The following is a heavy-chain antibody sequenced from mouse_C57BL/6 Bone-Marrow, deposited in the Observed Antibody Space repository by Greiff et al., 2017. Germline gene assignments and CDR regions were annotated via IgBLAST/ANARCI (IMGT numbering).Heavy chain of an antibody. CDR2: IYPGNSDT. D-gene: IGHD4-1*01. Sequence: VQLQQSGTVLARPGASVKMSCKTSGYTFTSYWMHWVKQRPGQGLEWIGAIYPGNSDTSYNQKFKGKAKLTAVTSASTAYMELSSLTNEDSAVYYCRKRTGRGGFAYWGQGTLVTVSA. CDR3: RKRTGRGGFAY. V-gene: IGHV1-5*01. J-gene: IGHJ3*01. CDR1: GYTFTSYW.